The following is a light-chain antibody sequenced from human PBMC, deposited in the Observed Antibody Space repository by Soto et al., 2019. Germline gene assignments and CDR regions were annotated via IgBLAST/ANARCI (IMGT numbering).Light chain of an antibody. J-gene: IGKJ3*01. CDR2: DAS. CDR1: EDISNY. CDR3: QQYENLRVHT. Sequence: DIQMTQSPSSLSASVGERVTITCRANEDISNYLNWYQQKPGRAPKLLIYDASTLETGVPSRFSGSGSGTHFTFPISSLQPEDVGTYYYQQYENLRVHTFGPGTKVDL. V-gene: IGKV1-33*01.